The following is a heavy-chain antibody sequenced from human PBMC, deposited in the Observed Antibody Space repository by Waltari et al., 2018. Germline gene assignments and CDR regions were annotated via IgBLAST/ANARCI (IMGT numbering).Heavy chain of an antibody. CDR2: ISIDGTTR. CDR1: GFTFITYW. D-gene: IGHD2-15*01. Sequence: EVQLVESGGGLVQPGGSLRLSCTVSGFTFITYWMHWIRQGPGKGLVWVARISIDGTTRNYADSVKGRFSISRDNGMNTVYLQMNSLRAEDTAVYYCARRLKCGGSCPLDYWGQGTQVTVSS. CDR3: ARRLKCGGSCPLDY. J-gene: IGHJ4*02. V-gene: IGHV3-74*01.